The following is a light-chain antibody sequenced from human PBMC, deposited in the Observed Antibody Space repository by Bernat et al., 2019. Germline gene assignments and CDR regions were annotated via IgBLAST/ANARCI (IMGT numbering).Light chain of an antibody. CDR1: SGDAGGYNY. CDR2: DVS. V-gene: IGLV2-14*03. J-gene: IGLJ1*01. CDR3: SSYSSTPAPYV. Sequence: QSALTQPASVSGSPGQSITISCTGTSGDAGGYNYVSWYQQHPGKAPKLMIHDVSDRPSGVSDRFSGSKSGNTASLTISGLQAEDEADYYCSSYSSTPAPYVFGTGTKVTVL.